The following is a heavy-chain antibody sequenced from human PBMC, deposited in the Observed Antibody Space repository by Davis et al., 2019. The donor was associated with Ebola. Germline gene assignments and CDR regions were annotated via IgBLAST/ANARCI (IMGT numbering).Heavy chain of an antibody. V-gene: IGHV3-73*01. CDR2: IRSKANSYAT. J-gene: IGHJ6*02. CDR3: ARDRGPHYYGMDV. CDR1: GFTFSGSA. Sequence: GESLKISCAASGFTFSGSAMHWVRQASGKGLEWVGRIRSKANSYATAYAASVKGRFTISRDDSKNTAYLQMNSLKTEDTAVYYCARDRGPHYYGMDVWGQGTTVTVSS.